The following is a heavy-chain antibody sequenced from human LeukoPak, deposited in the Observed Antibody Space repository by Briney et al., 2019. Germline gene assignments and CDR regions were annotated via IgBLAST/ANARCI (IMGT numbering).Heavy chain of an antibody. CDR1: GYTFTSYD. CDR2: MNPKSGNT. Sequence: ASVKVSCKASGYTFTSYDINWVRHATGQGLEWMGWMNPKSGNTGYAQKFQGRVTMTRNTSISTAFMELSSLRSEDTAVYYCARSRGSSSWYENWGQGTLVTVSS. V-gene: IGHV1-8*01. CDR3: ARSRGSSSWYEN. D-gene: IGHD6-13*01. J-gene: IGHJ4*02.